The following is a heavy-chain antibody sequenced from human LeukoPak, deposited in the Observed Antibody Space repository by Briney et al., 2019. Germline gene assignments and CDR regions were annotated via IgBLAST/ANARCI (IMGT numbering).Heavy chain of an antibody. D-gene: IGHD4-11*01. CDR3: AKGGHYSFFDY. Sequence: GGSLRLSCTASGLIFRNYAMTWVRQAPRKGLEWVSTISGDGTETFYADSVKGRFTISRDNSKNTHYLQMSSLRAEETGIYYCAKGGHYSFFDYWGQGTLVTVSS. V-gene: IGHV3-23*01. J-gene: IGHJ4*02. CDR2: ISGDGTET. CDR1: GLIFRNYA.